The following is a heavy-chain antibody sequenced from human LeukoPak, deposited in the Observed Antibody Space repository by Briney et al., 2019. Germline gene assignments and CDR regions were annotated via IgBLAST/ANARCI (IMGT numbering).Heavy chain of an antibody. Sequence: GVSLRLSCAASGVTFSSYSMNWVRQAPGKGLEWVSSISSSSSYVYYADSVKGRFTISRDNAKNSLYLQMNSLRAEDTAVYYCARDPRRIAVAGTLDYWGQGTLVTVSS. CDR3: ARDPRRIAVAGTLDY. V-gene: IGHV3-21*01. CDR1: GVTFSSYS. J-gene: IGHJ4*02. CDR2: ISSSSSYV. D-gene: IGHD6-19*01.